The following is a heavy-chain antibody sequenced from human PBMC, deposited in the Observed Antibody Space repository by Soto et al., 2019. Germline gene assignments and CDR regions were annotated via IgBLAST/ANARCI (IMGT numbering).Heavy chain of an antibody. V-gene: IGHV5-51*01. Sequence: EVQLVQSGAEVKKPGESLKISCKGSGYSFPTFWIGWVRQMPGEGLEWMGVIYPGDSDTRYSPSFQGQVTMSADRSISTAYLQWTSLKASDTAIYYCARSGRNAYYNMDVWGQGTTVTVSS. J-gene: IGHJ6*02. CDR3: ARSGRNAYYNMDV. CDR2: IYPGDSDT. D-gene: IGHD3-16*01. CDR1: GYSFPTFW.